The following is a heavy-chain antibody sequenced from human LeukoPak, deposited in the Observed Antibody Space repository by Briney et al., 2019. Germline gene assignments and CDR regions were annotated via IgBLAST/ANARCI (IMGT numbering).Heavy chain of an antibody. CDR2: INHRGDT. CDR1: GGSFSTYY. CDR3: ARGPTISETGYFDY. J-gene: IGHJ4*03. D-gene: IGHD1-1*01. V-gene: IGHV4-34*01. Sequence: WETLSLTCAVYGGSFSTYYWSWIRQSPGKGLEWIAEINHRGDTNYNPSVKSRVTISVDTSKNQFSLKVRSLTAADTAFYYCARGPTISETGYFDYWGQGTLVTVSS.